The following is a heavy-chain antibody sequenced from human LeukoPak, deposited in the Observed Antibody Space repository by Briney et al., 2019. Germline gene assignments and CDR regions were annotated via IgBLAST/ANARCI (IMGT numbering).Heavy chain of an antibody. J-gene: IGHJ4*02. V-gene: IGHV3-53*01. CDR1: GFTFSNAW. CDR2: IYSGGDT. D-gene: IGHD6-19*01. CDR3: ARVAVGAGTDYFDY. Sequence: PGGSLRLSCAASGFTFSNAWMSWVRQAPGKGLEWVSVIYSGGDTYYADSVKGRFTISRDNSKNTLYLQMNSLRAEDTAVYYCARVAVGAGTDYFDYWGQGTLVPVSS.